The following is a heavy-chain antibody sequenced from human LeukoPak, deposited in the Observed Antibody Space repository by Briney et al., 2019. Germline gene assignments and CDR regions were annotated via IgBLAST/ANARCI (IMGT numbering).Heavy chain of an antibody. V-gene: IGHV3-23*01. D-gene: IGHD2-21*01. J-gene: IGHJ4*01. CDR1: GFAFNNYA. CDR2: INAYSDAI. CDR3: AKSDCGSHGCKLLNY. Sequence: GGSLRLSCTASGFAFNNYAMGWVRQAPGKGLEWVSLINAYSDAIKYADSVKGRFAISRDNSKNTLSLQMNSLRVDDTAIYYCAKSDCGSHGCKLLNYWGQGTLVTVSS.